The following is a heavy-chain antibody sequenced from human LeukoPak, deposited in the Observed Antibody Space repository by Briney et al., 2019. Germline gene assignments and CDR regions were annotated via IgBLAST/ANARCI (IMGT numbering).Heavy chain of an antibody. V-gene: IGHV3-74*01. CDR2: INSDGSST. CDR1: GFTFSSYW. Sequence: GGSLRLSCAASGFTFSSYWMHWVRQAPGKGLVWVSRINSDGSSTSYADSVKGRFTISRDNAKNTLYLQMNSLGAEDTAVYYCARGPGAIDAFDIWGQGTMVTVSS. D-gene: IGHD3-10*01. J-gene: IGHJ3*02. CDR3: ARGPGAIDAFDI.